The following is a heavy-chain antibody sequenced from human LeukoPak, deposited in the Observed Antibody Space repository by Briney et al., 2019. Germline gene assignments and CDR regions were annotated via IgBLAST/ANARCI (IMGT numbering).Heavy chain of an antibody. J-gene: IGHJ4*02. CDR2: IYYSGST. Sequence: SETLSLTRTVSGGSLSSFYWGWIRQPPGEGPEWIGDIYYSGSTNYNPSLKSRVTISVDTSKNQFYLKLSSLTAADTAVYYCARRDDSSGYHKIFDYWGPGTLVTVSS. CDR1: GGSLSSFY. V-gene: IGHV4-59*08. D-gene: IGHD3-22*01. CDR3: ARRDDSSGYHKIFDY.